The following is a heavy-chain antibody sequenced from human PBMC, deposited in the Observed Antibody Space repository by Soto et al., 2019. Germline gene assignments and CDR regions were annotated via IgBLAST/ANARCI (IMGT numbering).Heavy chain of an antibody. CDR1: GFTFSSYG. CDR3: ARSPTTTPPWFDP. Sequence: GGSLRLSCAASGFTFSSYGMHWVRQAPGKGLEWVAVIWYDGSNKYYADSVKGRFTISRDNSKNTLYLQMNSLRAEDTAVYYCARSPTTTPPWFDPWGQGTLVTVSS. V-gene: IGHV3-33*01. CDR2: IWYDGSNK. D-gene: IGHD4-17*01. J-gene: IGHJ5*02.